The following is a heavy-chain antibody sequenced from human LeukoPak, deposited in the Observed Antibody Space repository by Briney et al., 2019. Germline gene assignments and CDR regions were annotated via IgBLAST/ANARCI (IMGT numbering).Heavy chain of an antibody. Sequence: ASVKVSCKASGYTFTGYYMHWVRQAPGQRLEWMGWINPNSGGTNYAQKFQGRVTMTRDTSISTAYMELSRLRSDDTAVYYCARRQRYCSGGSCYSTPFWFDPWGQGTLVTVSS. V-gene: IGHV1-2*02. D-gene: IGHD2-15*01. CDR3: ARRQRYCSGGSCYSTPFWFDP. CDR1: GYTFTGYY. CDR2: INPNSGGT. J-gene: IGHJ5*02.